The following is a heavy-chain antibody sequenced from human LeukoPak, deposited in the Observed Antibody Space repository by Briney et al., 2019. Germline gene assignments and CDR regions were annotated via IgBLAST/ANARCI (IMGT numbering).Heavy chain of an antibody. V-gene: IGHV3-33*06. CDR3: AKDRARDGYNSDPREYYYYYAMDV. Sequence: PGGSLRLSCAASGFSLSSYGMHWVRQAPGEGLEGVAVVWYDGSNKNYADSVKGRFTISRDNAKNTLYLQMNSLRAEDTAVYYCAKDRARDGYNSDPREYYYYYAMDVWGQGTTVTVSS. D-gene: IGHD5-24*01. CDR1: GFSLSSYG. CDR2: VWYDGSNK. J-gene: IGHJ6*02.